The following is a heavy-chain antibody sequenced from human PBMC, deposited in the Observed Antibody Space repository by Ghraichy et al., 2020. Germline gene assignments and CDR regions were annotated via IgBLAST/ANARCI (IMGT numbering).Heavy chain of an antibody. CDR1: DFTFDEYG. CDR2: INWNGGST. D-gene: IGHD6-25*01. J-gene: IGHJ4*02. Sequence: GESLNISCAASDFTFDEYGMSWVRQAPGKGLEWVSGINWNGGSTGYADSVKGRFTISRDNAKKSLYLQMNSLRAEDTALYYCARAGAAAMIYYFDYWGQGTLVTVSS. CDR3: ARAGAAAMIYYFDY. V-gene: IGHV3-20*04.